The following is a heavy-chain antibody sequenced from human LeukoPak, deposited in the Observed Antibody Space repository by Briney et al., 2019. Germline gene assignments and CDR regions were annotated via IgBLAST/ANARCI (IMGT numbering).Heavy chain of an antibody. Sequence: VASVKVSCKASGGTFSSYAISWVRQAPGQGLEWMGRIIPILGIANYAQKFQGRVTITADKSTSTAYMELSSLRSDDTAVYYCASVYCSGGSCYLYGMDVWGQGTTVTVSS. CDR2: IIPILGIA. V-gene: IGHV1-69*04. CDR3: ASVYCSGGSCYLYGMDV. CDR1: GGTFSSYA. D-gene: IGHD2-15*01. J-gene: IGHJ6*02.